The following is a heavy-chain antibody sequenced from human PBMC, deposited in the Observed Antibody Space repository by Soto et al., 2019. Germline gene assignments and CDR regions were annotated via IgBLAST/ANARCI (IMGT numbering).Heavy chain of an antibody. V-gene: IGHV3-30-3*01. Sequence: QAQLVESGGGVVQPGRSLRLPCAAPGFTFSHYAMHWVRQAPGKGLEWVAIISYDGSKKYYGDSVKGRFTISRDNSKNTLYLQMNSLRVEDTAVYYCARDVAGKNYFDPWGQGTPVTVSS. CDR2: ISYDGSKK. J-gene: IGHJ5*02. CDR1: GFTFSHYA. D-gene: IGHD1-7*01. CDR3: ARDVAGKNYFDP.